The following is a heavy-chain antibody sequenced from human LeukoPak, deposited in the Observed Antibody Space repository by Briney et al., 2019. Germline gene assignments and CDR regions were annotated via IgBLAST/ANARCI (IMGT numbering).Heavy chain of an antibody. Sequence: GGSLRLSCAASGFTFSSFSMNWVRQAPGKGLEWVSTLSTSGAATYYADSVKGRFTISRDNSQNTLYLQMNSLTAEDTAIYYCASSYYDFWSGYYMVDYWGQGTLVTVSS. J-gene: IGHJ4*02. CDR2: LSTSGAAT. CDR1: GFTFSSFS. V-gene: IGHV3-23*01. D-gene: IGHD3-3*01. CDR3: ASSYYDFWSGYYMVDY.